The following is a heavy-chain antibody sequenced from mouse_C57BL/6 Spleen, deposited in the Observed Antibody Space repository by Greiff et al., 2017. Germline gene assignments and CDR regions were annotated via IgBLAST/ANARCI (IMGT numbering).Heavy chain of an antibody. CDR3: ASSLSNYDRFAY. V-gene: IGHV1-75*01. D-gene: IGHD2-5*01. J-gene: IGHJ3*01. Sequence: VKLMESGPELVKPGASVKISCKASGYTFTDYYINWVKQRPGQGLEWIGWSFPGSGSTYYNEKFKGKATLTVDKSSSTAYMLLSSLTSEDSAVYFCASSLSNYDRFAYWGQGTLVTVSA. CDR2: SFPGSGST. CDR1: GYTFTDYY.